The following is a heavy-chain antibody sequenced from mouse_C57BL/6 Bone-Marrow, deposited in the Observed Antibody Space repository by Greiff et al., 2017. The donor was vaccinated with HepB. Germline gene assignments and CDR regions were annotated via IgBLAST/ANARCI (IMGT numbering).Heavy chain of an antibody. CDR1: GFNIKDYY. J-gene: IGHJ1*03. CDR3: AREDGGYFDV. Sequence: VQLQQSGAELVKPGASVKLSCTASGFNIKDYYMHWVKQRTEQGLEWIGRIDPEDGETKYAPKFQRKATITADTSSNTAYLQLSSLTSEDTAVYYCAREDGGYFDVWGTGTTVTVTS. CDR2: IDPEDGET. V-gene: IGHV14-2*01.